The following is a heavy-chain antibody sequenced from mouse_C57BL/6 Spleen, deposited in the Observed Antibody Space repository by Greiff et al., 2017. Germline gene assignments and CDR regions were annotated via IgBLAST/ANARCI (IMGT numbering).Heavy chain of an antibody. CDR3: ARHSSSYVFDY. D-gene: IGHD1-1*01. CDR2: ISNLAYSI. Sequence: EVKVVESGGGLVQPGGSLKLSCAASGFTFSDYGMAWVRQAPRKGPAWVAFISNLAYSIYYADTVTGRFTISRENAKNTLYLEMSSLRSEDTAIYYCARHSSSYVFDYWGQGTTLTVSS. J-gene: IGHJ2*01. CDR1: GFTFSDYG. V-gene: IGHV5-15*01.